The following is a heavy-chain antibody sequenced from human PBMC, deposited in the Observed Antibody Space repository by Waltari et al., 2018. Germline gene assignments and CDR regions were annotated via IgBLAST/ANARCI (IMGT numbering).Heavy chain of an antibody. D-gene: IGHD6-6*01. Sequence: EVQLVESGGGLVQPGGSLRLSCAASGFSFSSYWMTWVRQAPGKGLGWGASINGDGSGNQYVDPGKGRFTTSRDNAKNSLYLQMNSLRADDTAVYYCARDSTRRFDYWGQGTLVTVSS. CDR3: ARDSTRRFDY. CDR1: GFSFSSYW. V-gene: IGHV3-7*01. CDR2: INGDGSGN. J-gene: IGHJ4*02.